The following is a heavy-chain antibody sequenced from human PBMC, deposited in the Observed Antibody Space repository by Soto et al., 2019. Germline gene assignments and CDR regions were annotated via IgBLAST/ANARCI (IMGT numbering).Heavy chain of an antibody. CDR2: ISAYNGNT. V-gene: IGHV1-18*01. J-gene: IGHJ6*02. Sequence: QVQLVQSGAEVKKPGASVKVSCKASGYTFTSYGISWVRQAPGQGLEWMGWISAYNGNTNYAQKLQHKGTIPTDTPTSTAYWKLRSLRSDDTAVYYCARSVELSYGMDVWRQGTTGTVSS. D-gene: IGHD6-19*01. CDR1: GYTFTSYG. CDR3: ARSVELSYGMDV.